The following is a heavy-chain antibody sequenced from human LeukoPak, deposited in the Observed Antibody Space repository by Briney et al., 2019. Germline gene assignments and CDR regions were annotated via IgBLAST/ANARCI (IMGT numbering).Heavy chain of an antibody. D-gene: IGHD3-10*01. Sequence: PSETLSLTRTVSGGSITTYYWSWIRQPPGKGLEWIGYIFYSGSTNYNPSLKSRVAISVETSQNQFSLKLTSVTAADTAVYYCARGFYYASGSPSLFDSWGQGTLVTVSS. CDR1: GGSITTYY. J-gene: IGHJ4*02. CDR3: ARGFYYASGSPSLFDS. V-gene: IGHV4-59*01. CDR2: IFYSGST.